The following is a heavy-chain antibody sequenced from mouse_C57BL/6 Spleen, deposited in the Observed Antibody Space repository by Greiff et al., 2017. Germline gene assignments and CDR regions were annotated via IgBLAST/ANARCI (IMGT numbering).Heavy chain of an antibody. Sequence: VQLVESGPELVKPGASVKISCKASGYAFSSSWMHWVKQRPGKGLEWIGRIYPGDGDTNYNGKFKGKATLTADKSSSTAYMQLSRLTSEDSAGYFGARWGDGYYAWFAYRGQGTLVTVSA. J-gene: IGHJ3*01. V-gene: IGHV1-82*01. D-gene: IGHD2-3*01. CDR1: GYAFSSSW. CDR2: IYPGDGDT. CDR3: ARWGDGYYAWFAY.